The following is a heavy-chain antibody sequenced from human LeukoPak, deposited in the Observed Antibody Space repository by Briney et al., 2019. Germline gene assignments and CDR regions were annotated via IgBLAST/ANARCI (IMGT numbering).Heavy chain of an antibody. CDR1: GGSISSYY. D-gene: IGHD3-3*01. Sequence: SETLSLTCTVSGGSISSYYWSWIRQPPGKGLEWIGYIYYSGSTNYNPSLKSRVTIPVVTSKNQFSLKLSSVTAADTAVYYCARVSAVLRFLEWGIDAFDIWGQGTMVTVSS. CDR2: IYYSGST. V-gene: IGHV4-59*01. J-gene: IGHJ3*02. CDR3: ARVSAVLRFLEWGIDAFDI.